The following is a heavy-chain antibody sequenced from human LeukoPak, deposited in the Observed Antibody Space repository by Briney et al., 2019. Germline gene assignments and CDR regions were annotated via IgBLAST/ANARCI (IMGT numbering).Heavy chain of an antibody. CDR2: INHSGST. Sequence: SETLSLTCAVYGGSFSGYYCSWIRQPPGKGLEWIGEINHSGSTNYNPSLKSRVTISVDTSKNQFSLKLSSVTAADKAVYYCAREYSSGWGTRSAFDYWGQGTLVTVSS. D-gene: IGHD6-19*01. V-gene: IGHV4-34*01. CDR3: AREYSSGWGTRSAFDY. CDR1: GGSFSGYY. J-gene: IGHJ4*02.